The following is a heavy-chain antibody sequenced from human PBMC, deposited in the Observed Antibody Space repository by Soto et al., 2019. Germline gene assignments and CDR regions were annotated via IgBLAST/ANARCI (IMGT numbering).Heavy chain of an antibody. V-gene: IGHV6-1*01. CDR3: AKGDNLGPKTGYAFDP. Sequence: SQTLSLTCAISGDSVSSNTASWNWVRQSPSSGLEWLGRTYFRSKWYNDYAVSVKSLININPDTSNNQFSLQLNSVTPEDTAVYFCAKGDNLGPKTGYAFDPWGQGIMVTVSS. CDR1: GDSVSSNTAS. CDR2: TYFRSKWYN. J-gene: IGHJ5*02. D-gene: IGHD5-12*01.